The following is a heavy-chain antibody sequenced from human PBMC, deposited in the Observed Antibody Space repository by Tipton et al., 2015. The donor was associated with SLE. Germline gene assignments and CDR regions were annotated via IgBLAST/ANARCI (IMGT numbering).Heavy chain of an antibody. CDR3: ARGGASVLIRNCYFDY. V-gene: IGHV4-39*07. J-gene: IGHJ4*01. D-gene: IGHD2-8*01. Sequence: TLSLTCTVSGGSISSSNYYWGWIRQPPGKGLEWIGSIYYSGSTYYNPSLKSRVSISVDTSKNQFFLNLHSVTAADTAVYYCARGGASVLIRNCYFDYWGQGSLDTVSS. CDR1: GGSISSSNYY. CDR2: IYYSGST.